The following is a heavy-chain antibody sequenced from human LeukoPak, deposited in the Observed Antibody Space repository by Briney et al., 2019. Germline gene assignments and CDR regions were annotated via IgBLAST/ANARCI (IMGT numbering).Heavy chain of an antibody. CDR2: IYHSGST. CDR3: XXXXXXVVTAIRSVYFDY. J-gene: IGHJ4*02. V-gene: IGHV4-38-2*02. D-gene: IGHD2-21*02. Sequence: SETLSLTCTVSGYSISSGYYWGWIRQPPGKGLEWIGSIYHSGSTNYNPSLKSRVTISVDTSKNQFSLKLSSVTAADTAVYYXXXXXXXVVTAIRSVYFDYWGQGTLVTVSS. CDR1: GYSISSGYY.